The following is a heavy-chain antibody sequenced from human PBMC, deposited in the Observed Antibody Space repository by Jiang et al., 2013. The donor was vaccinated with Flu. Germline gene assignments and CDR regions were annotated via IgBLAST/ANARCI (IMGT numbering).Heavy chain of an antibody. CDR2: INAGNGNT. V-gene: IGHV1-3*01. D-gene: IGHD3-10*01. Sequence: EVKKPGASVKVSCKASGYTFTSYAMHWVRQAPGQRLEWMGWINAGNGNTKYSQKFQGRVTITRDTSASTAYMELSSLRSEDTAVYYCASHRNVLLWFGELDYWGQGTLVTVSS. CDR3: ASHRNVLLWFGELDY. J-gene: IGHJ4*02. CDR1: GYTFTSYA.